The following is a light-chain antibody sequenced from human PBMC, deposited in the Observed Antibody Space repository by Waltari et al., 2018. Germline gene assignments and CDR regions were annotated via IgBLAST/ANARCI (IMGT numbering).Light chain of an antibody. CDR2: DKN. V-gene: IGLV3-19*01. Sequence: SSELTQDPAVSVAMGQTVRITCQGDSLRSYYASWYQQRPGQAPILVIYDKNHRPSGVPDRFYGTSSHKTGAFTITGAQAEDEASYYCHSRDASGVAGSFGGGTKLTVL. J-gene: IGLJ2*01. CDR3: HSRDASGVAGS. CDR1: SLRSYY.